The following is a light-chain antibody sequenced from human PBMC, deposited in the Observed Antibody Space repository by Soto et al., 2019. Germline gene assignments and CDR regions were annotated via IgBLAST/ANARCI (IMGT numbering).Light chain of an antibody. CDR3: QQYNSYPLT. Sequence: DIQMTQSPSTLSASVGDRVTITCRASQRISTWLAWYQQKPGKAPKLLIYRASSLESGVPSRFSGSGSGTEFTLTIGSLQPDDSATYYCQQYNSYPLTFGGGTKVEIK. J-gene: IGKJ4*01. CDR1: QRISTW. V-gene: IGKV1-5*03. CDR2: RAS.